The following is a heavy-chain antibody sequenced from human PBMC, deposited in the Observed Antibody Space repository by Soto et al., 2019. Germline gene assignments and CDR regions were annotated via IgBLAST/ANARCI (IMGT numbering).Heavy chain of an antibody. CDR1: GVTFSSYA. D-gene: IGHD6-19*01. Sequence: EVQLLESGGGLVQPGGSLRLSCAASGVTFSSYAMSWVRQAPGKGLEWVSAISGSGGSTYYADSVKGRFTISRDNSKNTLYLQMNSLRAEDTAVYYCANVRAVVNLLGTYYFAYWGQGTLVTVSS. CDR2: ISGSGGST. V-gene: IGHV3-23*01. CDR3: ANVRAVVNLLGTYYFAY. J-gene: IGHJ4*02.